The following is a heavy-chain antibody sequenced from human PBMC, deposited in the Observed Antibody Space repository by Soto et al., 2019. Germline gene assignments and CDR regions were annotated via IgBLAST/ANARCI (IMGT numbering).Heavy chain of an antibody. V-gene: IGHV3-23*01. CDR2: IGGSGGGT. J-gene: IGHJ4*02. CDR3: AKVLIRGVLIIGVFDY. Sequence: GGSLRLSCAASGFTFSTYAMTWVRQVPGKGLEWVSGIGGSGGGTDHADSVKGRFTISRDNSKNTLYLQMNSLRAEDTAVYYCAKVLIRGVLIIGVFDYWGQGALVTVSS. D-gene: IGHD3-10*01. CDR1: GFTFSTYA.